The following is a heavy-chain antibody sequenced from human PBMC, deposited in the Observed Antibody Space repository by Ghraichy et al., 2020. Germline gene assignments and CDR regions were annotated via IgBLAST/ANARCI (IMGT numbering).Heavy chain of an antibody. Sequence: GESLNISCAASGFTFRDYAMTWVRLAPGKGLEWVSSIYGHGYDPMYADSVRGRFTMSRDNSQNTLYLQMNSLRAEDTAVYYCAKFRGHPHTRCFLGYWFQGTPVTVSS. CDR1: GFTFRDYA. V-gene: IGHV3-23*01. CDR3: AKFRGHPHTRCFLGY. CDR2: IYGHGYDP. D-gene: IGHD2-2*01. J-gene: IGHJ4*02.